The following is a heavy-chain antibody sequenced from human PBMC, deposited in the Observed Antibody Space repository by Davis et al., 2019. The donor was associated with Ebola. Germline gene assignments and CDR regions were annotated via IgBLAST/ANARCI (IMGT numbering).Heavy chain of an antibody. CDR3: ARSDQMLLTWGFDN. V-gene: IGHV5-51*01. D-gene: IGHD2-2*01. Sequence: GESLKISCRGYGYSFTNYWIGWVRQMPGKGLEWMGIIYPGDSDTRYSPSLQGQVTMSVDKSINSAYLQWSSLKASDTATYYCARSDQMLLTWGFDNWGQGTLVTVSS. CDR2: IYPGDSDT. J-gene: IGHJ4*02. CDR1: GYSFTNYW.